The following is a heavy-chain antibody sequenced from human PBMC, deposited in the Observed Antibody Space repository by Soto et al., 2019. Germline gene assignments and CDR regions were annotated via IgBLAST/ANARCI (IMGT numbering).Heavy chain of an antibody. CDR2: ISAHNGNT. D-gene: IGHD3-10*01. J-gene: IGHJ4*02. CDR3: ARGRYGEY. CDR1: GYGFTTYG. V-gene: IGHV1-18*01. Sequence: QVHMVQSGAEVKKPGASVKVSCKGSGYGFTTYGITWVRQAPVQGLEWMAWISAHNGNTNYAQKLQGRVTVTRDTDTITAYMELRSLRSDNTAVYYCARGRYGEYWGQGALVTVSS.